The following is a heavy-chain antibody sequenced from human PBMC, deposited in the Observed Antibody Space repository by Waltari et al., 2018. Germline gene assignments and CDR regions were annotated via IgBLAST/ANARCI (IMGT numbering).Heavy chain of an antibody. CDR1: GFTVRSNY. CDR3: ATWTGGSLGAFDN. D-gene: IGHD7-27*01. J-gene: IGHJ3*02. CDR2: IYRGGDT. V-gene: IGHV3-53*01. Sequence: EVQLVESGGGLIQPGGSLSLSCEVSGFTVRSNYIGWVRQAPGKGLWWVSVIYRGGDTYGADAVRGRFTISRDNSKNTLYLQMNSMRVEETALYYWATWTGGSLGAFDNWGQGTMVTVSS.